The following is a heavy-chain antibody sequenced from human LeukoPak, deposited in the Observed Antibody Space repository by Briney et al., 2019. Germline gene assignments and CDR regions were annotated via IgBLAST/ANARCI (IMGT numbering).Heavy chain of an antibody. Sequence: GGSLRLSCAASGLTFSSHWMHWVRQAPGKGLMWVSRISRGASRTDYADSVKGRFTISRDDAKNTLYLQVNSLRVEDTGVYFCARGGSDTAMAHDYWGQGILVTVSS. CDR1: GLTFSSHW. CDR3: ARGGSDTAMAHDY. J-gene: IGHJ4*02. CDR2: ISRGASRT. D-gene: IGHD5-18*01. V-gene: IGHV3-74*01.